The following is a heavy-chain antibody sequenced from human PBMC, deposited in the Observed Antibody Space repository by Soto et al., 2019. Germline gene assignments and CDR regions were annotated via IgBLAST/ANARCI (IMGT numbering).Heavy chain of an antibody. V-gene: IGHV5-10-1*01. Sequence: PGESLKISCKGSGYSFTSYWISWVRQMPGKGLEWMGRIDPSDSYTNYSPSFQGHVTISADKSISTAYLQWSSLKASDTAMYYCARHTYYYGSGSYYHNWFDPWGQGTLVT. CDR1: GYSFTSYW. J-gene: IGHJ5*02. CDR2: IDPSDSYT. D-gene: IGHD3-10*01. CDR3: ARHTYYYGSGSYYHNWFDP.